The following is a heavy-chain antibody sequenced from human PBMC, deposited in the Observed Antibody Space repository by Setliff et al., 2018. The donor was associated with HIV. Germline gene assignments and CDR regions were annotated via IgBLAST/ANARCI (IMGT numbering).Heavy chain of an antibody. CDR3: AQAQTSVSGSYYQYLQH. CDR2: MNTDGSST. Sequence: GGSLRLSCAASGFTFSSYWMHWVRQAPGKGLVWVFGMNTDGSSTRYADSVKGRFTISRDNPKNSLYLQMNSLRAEDTAVYYCAQAQTSVSGSYYQYLQHWGQGTLVTVSS. V-gene: IGHV3-74*01. CDR1: GFTFSSYW. J-gene: IGHJ1*01. D-gene: IGHD3-10*01.